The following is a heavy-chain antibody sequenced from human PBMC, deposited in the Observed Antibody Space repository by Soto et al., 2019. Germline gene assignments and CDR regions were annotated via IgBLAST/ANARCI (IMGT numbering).Heavy chain of an antibody. CDR1: GYTFTSHD. D-gene: IGHD4-17*01. CDR3: ARWDYGVYARFDY. V-gene: IGHV1-8*01. Sequence: QVQLVQSGTEVKKPGASVKVSCKASGYTFTSHDINWVRQATGQGLEWMGWMNPNRGNTGYAQKFQGRVTMTRNTSISTDYMELSSLRSEYTAVYYCARWDYGVYARFDYWGQGTLVTVSS. CDR2: MNPNRGNT. J-gene: IGHJ4*02.